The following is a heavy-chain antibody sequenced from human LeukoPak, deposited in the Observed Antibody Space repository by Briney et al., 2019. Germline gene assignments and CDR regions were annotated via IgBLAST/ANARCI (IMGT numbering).Heavy chain of an antibody. D-gene: IGHD4-17*01. CDR2: INHSGST. J-gene: IGHJ4*02. CDR3: ATTTVTTDPYYFDS. Sequence: PSETLSLTCAVYGGSFSGYYWSWIRQPPGKGLEWIGEINHSGSTNYNPSLKSRVTISVDTSKNQFSLKLSSVTAADTAVYYCATTTVTTDPYYFDSWAREPWSPSPQ. V-gene: IGHV4-34*01. CDR1: GGSFSGYY.